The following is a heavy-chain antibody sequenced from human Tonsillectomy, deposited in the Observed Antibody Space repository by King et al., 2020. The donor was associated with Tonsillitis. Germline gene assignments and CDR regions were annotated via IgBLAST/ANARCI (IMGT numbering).Heavy chain of an antibody. CDR3: AKGGGYSGYGNFDY. CDR1: GFIFSSYA. D-gene: IGHD5-12*01. CDR2: FYSGGSTT. Sequence: VQLVESGGGLVQPGGSLRLSCAASGFIFSSYAMSWVRQAPGKGLEWVSVFYSGGSTTYYADSVKGRFTISRDNSKNTLYLQMNSLRAEDTAVYFCAKGGGYSGYGNFDYWGQGTLVTVS. V-gene: IGHV3-23*03. J-gene: IGHJ4*02.